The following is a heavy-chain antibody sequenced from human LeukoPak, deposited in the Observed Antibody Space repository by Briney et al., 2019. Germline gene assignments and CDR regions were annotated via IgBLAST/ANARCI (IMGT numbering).Heavy chain of an antibody. J-gene: IGHJ6*04. CDR3: AKDLVRGVIIGNGMDV. D-gene: IGHD3-10*01. CDR2: ISGCGGST. Sequence: GGSLRLSCAASGFTFRSQATSWVRQAPGKGLEWVSAISGCGGSTYYADSVKGRFTISRDNSKNTLYLQMNSLRAEDTAVYYCAKDLVRGVIIGNGMDVWGKGTTVTVTS. V-gene: IGHV3-23*01. CDR1: GFTFRSQA.